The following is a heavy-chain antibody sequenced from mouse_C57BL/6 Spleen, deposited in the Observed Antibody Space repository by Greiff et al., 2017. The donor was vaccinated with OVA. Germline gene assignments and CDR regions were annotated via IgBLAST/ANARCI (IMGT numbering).Heavy chain of an antibody. CDR1: GFTFNTYA. Sequence: EVKLVESGGGLVQPKGSLKLSCAASGFTFNTYAMHWVRQAPGKGLEWVARIRSKSSNYATYYADSVKDRFTISRDDSQSMLYLQMNNLRTEDTARYYCVRDQLRSGYFDVWGTGTTVTVSS. CDR3: VRDQLRSGYFDV. D-gene: IGHD1-1*01. J-gene: IGHJ1*03. CDR2: IRSKSSNYAT. V-gene: IGHV10-3*01.